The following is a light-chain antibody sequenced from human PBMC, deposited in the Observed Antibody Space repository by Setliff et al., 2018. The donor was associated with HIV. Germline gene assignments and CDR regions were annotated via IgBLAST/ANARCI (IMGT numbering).Light chain of an antibody. CDR3: SSFTSSITPFV. CDR2: DFT. J-gene: IGLJ1*01. Sequence: QSVLAQPASVSAAPGLSITISCTGTNSDVGGYNYVSWYVQEPGKAPKLIMYDFTSRPSGISNRFSGSKSGNTASLTISGLQAEDEADYYCSSFTSSITPFVFGSGTKVTVL. CDR1: NSDVGGYNY. V-gene: IGLV2-14*03.